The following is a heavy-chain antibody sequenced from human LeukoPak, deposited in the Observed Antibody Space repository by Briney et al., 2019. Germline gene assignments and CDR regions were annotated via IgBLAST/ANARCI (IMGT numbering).Heavy chain of an antibody. CDR1: GFTFSSYD. D-gene: IGHD3-3*01. Sequence: GGSLRLSCAASGFTFSSYDMNWVRQAPGKGLEWVSYISSSVSTIYYADSVKGRFTISRDNAKNSLYLQMNSLRAEDTAVYFCAGGFGYYLTWFDPWGQGTLVTVSS. V-gene: IGHV3-48*03. CDR2: ISSSVSTI. J-gene: IGHJ5*02. CDR3: AGGFGYYLTWFDP.